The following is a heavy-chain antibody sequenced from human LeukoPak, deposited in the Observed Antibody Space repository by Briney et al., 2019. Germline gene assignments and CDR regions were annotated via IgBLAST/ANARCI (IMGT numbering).Heavy chain of an antibody. CDR3: ARARGYSYGYVDY. CDR2: INHSGST. D-gene: IGHD5-18*01. J-gene: IGHJ4*02. CDR1: GGPFSGYY. Sequence: PSETLSLTCAVYGGPFSGYYWSWIRQPPGKGLEWIGEINHSGSTNYNPSLKSRVTISVVTSKNQFSLKLSSVTAADTAVYYCARARGYSYGYVDYWGQGTLVPVSS. V-gene: IGHV4-34*01.